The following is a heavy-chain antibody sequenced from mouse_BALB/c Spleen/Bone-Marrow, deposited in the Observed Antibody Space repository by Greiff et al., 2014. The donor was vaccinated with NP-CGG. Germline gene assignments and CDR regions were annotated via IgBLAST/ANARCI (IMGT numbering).Heavy chain of an antibody. CDR2: ISDGGSYT. D-gene: IGHD2-1*01. J-gene: IGHJ4*01. V-gene: IGHV5-4*02. CDR3: ARGNYGNYGAMDY. CDR1: GFTFSDYY. Sequence: EVHLVESGGGLVKPGGSLELSCGAFGFTFSDYYMYWGRQTSEKRLEWVATISDGGSYTYYPDSVKGRFTISRDNAKNNLYLQMSSLKSEDTAMYYCARGNYGNYGAMDYWGQGTSVTVSS.